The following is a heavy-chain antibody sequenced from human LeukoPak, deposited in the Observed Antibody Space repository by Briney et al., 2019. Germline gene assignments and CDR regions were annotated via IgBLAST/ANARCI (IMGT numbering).Heavy chain of an antibody. D-gene: IGHD5-18*01. V-gene: IGHV3-53*01. Sequence: PGGSLRLSCAASGFTVSSNYMSWVRQAPGKGLEWVSVIYSGGSTYYADSVKGRFTISRDNSKNTLYLQMNSLRAEDTAVYYCARAGEGYSYARYYYYGMDVWGQGTTVTVSS. CDR2: IYSGGST. CDR1: GFTVSSNY. CDR3: ARAGEGYSYARYYYYGMDV. J-gene: IGHJ6*02.